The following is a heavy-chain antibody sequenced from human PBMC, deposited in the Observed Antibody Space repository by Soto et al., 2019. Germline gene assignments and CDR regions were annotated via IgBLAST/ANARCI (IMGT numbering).Heavy chain of an antibody. V-gene: IGHV3-30*18. Sequence: QVQLVESGGGVVQPGRSLRLSCAASGFTFSSYGMHWVRQAPGKGLEWVAVISYDGSNKYYADSVKGRFTISRDNSKNTLYLQMNSLRAEDTAVYYCAKLSNMVRGGGWDYWGQGTLVTVSS. CDR3: AKLSNMVRGGGWDY. D-gene: IGHD3-10*01. CDR2: ISYDGSNK. J-gene: IGHJ4*02. CDR1: GFTFSSYG.